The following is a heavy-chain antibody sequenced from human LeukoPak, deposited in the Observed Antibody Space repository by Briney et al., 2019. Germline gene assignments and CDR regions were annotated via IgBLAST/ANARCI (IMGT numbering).Heavy chain of an antibody. V-gene: IGHV3-30-3*01. Sequence: GGSLRLSCAASGFTFSSSAMHWVRQAPDKGLEWVAVISYDGSNKYYADSVKGRFTISRDNSKNTLYLQMNSLRAEDTAMYYCARDPAGGDYWGQGTLVTVSS. J-gene: IGHJ4*02. CDR1: GFTFSSSA. CDR2: ISYDGSNK. CDR3: ARDPAGGDY.